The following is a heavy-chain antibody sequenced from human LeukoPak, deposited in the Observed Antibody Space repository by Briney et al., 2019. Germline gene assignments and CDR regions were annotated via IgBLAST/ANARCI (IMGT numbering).Heavy chain of an antibody. D-gene: IGHD4-11*01. Sequence: GASLKISCKGSGYSFTSYWIGWVRQMPGKGLEWMGIIYPGDSETRDSPSFQGQVTISADKSISTAYVQWRSLKASDTAMYYCARLLSYSNYYYGMDVWGQGTSVTVSS. CDR2: IYPGDSET. V-gene: IGHV5-51*01. CDR3: ARLLSYSNYYYGMDV. CDR1: GYSFTSYW. J-gene: IGHJ6*02.